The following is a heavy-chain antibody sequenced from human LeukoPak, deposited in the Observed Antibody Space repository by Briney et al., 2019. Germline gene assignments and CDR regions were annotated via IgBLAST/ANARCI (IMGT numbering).Heavy chain of an antibody. CDR2: IYTSGST. CDR1: GGSISGGSYY. J-gene: IGHJ5*02. D-gene: IGHD2-15*01. CDR3: ARVEGSCGGGICPSGNCFDP. V-gene: IGHV4-61*02. Sequence: SQTLSLTCTVSGGSISGGSYYWSWIRQPAGEGLEWIGRIYTSGSTNYNPSLKSRVTISYTAKNQFSLKLNSGTAADTAVYYCARVEGSCGGGICPSGNCFDPWGQGTLVTVSS.